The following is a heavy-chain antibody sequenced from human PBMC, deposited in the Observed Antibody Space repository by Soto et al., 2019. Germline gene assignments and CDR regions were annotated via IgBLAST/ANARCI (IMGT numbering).Heavy chain of an antibody. CDR1: GYTFTGYY. CDR3: AKTYDGSGQPSHWFGP. V-gene: IGHV1-2*02. Sequence: ASVKVSCKTSGYTFTGYYIHWVRQAPGRGLQWVGWINPKTGATNFAQRFQGRVTMTRDTSITTAYMDLSSLTSDDTATYYCAKTYDGSGQPSHWFGPWGQGTPVTVSS. J-gene: IGHJ5*02. D-gene: IGHD3-22*01. CDR2: INPKTGAT.